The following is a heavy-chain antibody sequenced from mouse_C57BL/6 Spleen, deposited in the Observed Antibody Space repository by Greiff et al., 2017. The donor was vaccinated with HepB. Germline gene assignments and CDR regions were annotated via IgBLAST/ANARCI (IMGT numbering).Heavy chain of an antibody. CDR2: IRNKANGYTT. D-gene: IGHD1-1*01. Sequence: EVKLVESGGGLVQPGGSLSLSCAASGFTFTDYYMSWVRQPPGKALEWLGFIRNKANGYTTEYSASVKGRFTISRDNSQSILYLQMNALRAEDSATYYCARSYGSSFYFDYRGQGTTLTVSS. CDR3: ARSYGSSFYFDY. J-gene: IGHJ2*01. V-gene: IGHV7-3*01. CDR1: GFTFTDYY.